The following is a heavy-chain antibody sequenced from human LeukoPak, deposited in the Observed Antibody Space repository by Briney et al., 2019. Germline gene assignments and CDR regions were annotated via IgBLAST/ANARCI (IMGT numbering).Heavy chain of an antibody. Sequence: AASVKVSCKASGGTFSSYAISWVRQAPGQGLEWMGWVIPILGEENYAQNFQGRLTMTADKSTSTAYMELSSLRSEDTAVYYCARHTMVVGGRFDYWGQGTLVTVSS. J-gene: IGHJ4*02. V-gene: IGHV1-69*10. CDR3: ARHTMVVGGRFDY. CDR1: GGTFSSYA. D-gene: IGHD3-10*01. CDR2: VIPILGEE.